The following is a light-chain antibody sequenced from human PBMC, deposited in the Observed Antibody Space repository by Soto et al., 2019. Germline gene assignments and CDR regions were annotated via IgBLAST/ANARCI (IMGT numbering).Light chain of an antibody. Sequence: QSALTQPASVSGSPGQAITISCAGTRSDVGGYNFVSWYQQHPGKAPELIIYDISNRPSGVSARFSGSKSGNTASLTISGLQAEDGADYYCSSHTGSNTLVIFGGGTQLTVL. J-gene: IGLJ2*01. CDR1: RSDVGGYNF. CDR3: SSHTGSNTLVI. V-gene: IGLV2-14*01. CDR2: DIS.